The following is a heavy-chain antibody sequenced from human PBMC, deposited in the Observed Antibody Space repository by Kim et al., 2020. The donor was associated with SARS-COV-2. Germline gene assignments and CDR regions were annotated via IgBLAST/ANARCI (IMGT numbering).Heavy chain of an antibody. Sequence: GGSLRLSCAASGFTFSSYAMSWVRQAPGKGPEWVSNINYSGSGTYYADSVKGRFTISRDNSKNTLFLQMNSLRAEDTALYYCARDRGGMDVWGQGTTV. D-gene: IGHD3-10*01. CDR3: ARDRGGMDV. J-gene: IGHJ6*02. CDR2: INYSGSGT. CDR1: GFTFSSYA. V-gene: IGHV3-23*01.